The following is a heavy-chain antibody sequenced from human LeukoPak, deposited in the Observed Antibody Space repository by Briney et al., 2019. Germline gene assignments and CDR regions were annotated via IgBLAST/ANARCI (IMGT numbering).Heavy chain of an antibody. CDR3: ARDTAPDTPYYGSGNNWFDP. V-gene: IGHV3-21*01. CDR2: ISSSSSYI. Sequence: KPGGSLTLSCAASGFTFSSYSMNWVRQAPGKGLEWVSSISSSSSYIYYAGSVKGRFTISRDNAKNSLYLQMNSLRAEDTAVYYCARDTAPDTPYYGSGNNWFDPWGQGTLVTVSS. CDR1: GFTFSSYS. J-gene: IGHJ5*02. D-gene: IGHD3-10*01.